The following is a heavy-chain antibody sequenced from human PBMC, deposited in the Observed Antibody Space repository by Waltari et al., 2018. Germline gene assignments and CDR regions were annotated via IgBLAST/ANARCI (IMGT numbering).Heavy chain of an antibody. D-gene: IGHD6-13*01. Sequence: QVQLQQWGAGLLKPSETLSLTCAVYGGSFSGYYWSWIRQPPGKGLEWIGEINHSGSTNYNPSRKSRVTISVDTSKNQFSLKLSSVTAADTAVYYCARGLRLAAVKWRGNWFDPWGQGTLVTVSS. V-gene: IGHV4-34*01. J-gene: IGHJ5*02. CDR3: ARGLRLAAVKWRGNWFDP. CDR1: GGSFSGYY. CDR2: INHSGST.